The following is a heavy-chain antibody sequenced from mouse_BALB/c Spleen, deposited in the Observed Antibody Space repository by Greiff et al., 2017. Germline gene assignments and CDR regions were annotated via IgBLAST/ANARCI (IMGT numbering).Heavy chain of an antibody. Sequence: EVHLVESGGGLVQPGGSMKLSCVASGFTFSNYWMNWVRQSPEKGLEWVAEIRLKSNNYATHYAESVKGRFTISRDDSKSSVYLQMNNLRAEDTGIYYCTRQYGNSYFDVWGAGTTVTVSS. CDR1: GFTFSNYW. CDR3: TRQYGNSYFDV. D-gene: IGHD2-10*02. J-gene: IGHJ1*01. CDR2: IRLKSNNYAT. V-gene: IGHV6-6*02.